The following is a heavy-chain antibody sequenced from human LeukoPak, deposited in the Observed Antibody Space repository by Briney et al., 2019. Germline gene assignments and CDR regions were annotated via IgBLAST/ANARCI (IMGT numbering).Heavy chain of an antibody. CDR1: GFTFTSYS. CDR2: INHSGST. D-gene: IGHD6-13*01. V-gene: IGHV4-34*08. J-gene: IGHJ4*02. Sequence: PGGSLRLSCAASGFTFTSYSMSWIRQPPGKGLEWIGEINHSGSTNYNPSLKSRVTISVDTSKNQFSLKLSSVTAADTAVYYCVGGEGGASEAAAGNPPFDYWGQGTLVTVSS. CDR3: VGGEGGASEAAAGNPPFDY.